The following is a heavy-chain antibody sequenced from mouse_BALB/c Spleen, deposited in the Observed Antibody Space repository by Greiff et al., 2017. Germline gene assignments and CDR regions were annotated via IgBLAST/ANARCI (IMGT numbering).Heavy chain of an antibody. CDR3: ARDRENSFFDY. CDR1: GFTFTDYY. J-gene: IGHJ2*01. V-gene: IGHV7-3*02. Sequence: EVQLVESGGGLVQPGGSLRLSCATSGFTFTDYYMSWVRQPPGKALEWLGFIRNKANGYTTEYSASVKGRFTISRDNSQSILYLQMNTLRAEDSATYYCARDRENSFFDYWGQGTTLTVSS. CDR2: IRNKANGYTT.